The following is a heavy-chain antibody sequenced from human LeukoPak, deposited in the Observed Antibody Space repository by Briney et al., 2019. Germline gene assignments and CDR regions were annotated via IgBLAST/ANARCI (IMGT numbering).Heavy chain of an antibody. D-gene: IGHD3-10*01. Sequence: SETLSLTCSVSGDSISSSTYYWGWIRQPPGRGLEWIGSIYYGGSTYYNPSLKSRVTISVDTSKNQFSLKLSSVTAADTAVYYCARRRITMVRGVTLPKNWFDPWGQGTLVTVSS. CDR1: GDSISSSTYY. CDR2: IYYGGST. V-gene: IGHV4-39*07. CDR3: ARRRITMVRGVTLPKNWFDP. J-gene: IGHJ5*02.